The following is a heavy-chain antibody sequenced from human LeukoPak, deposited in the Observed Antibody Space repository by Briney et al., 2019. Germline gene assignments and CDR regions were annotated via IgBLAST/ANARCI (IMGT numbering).Heavy chain of an antibody. Sequence: GASVKVSCKASGYTFTGYYLQWVRQAPGKWLEWMGGFDPEDGETIYAQKFQGRVTMTEDTSTDTAYMELSSLRSEDTAVYYCAKHLPIFGVVIIGAFDIWGQGTMVTVSS. V-gene: IGHV1-24*01. CDR1: GYTFTGYY. D-gene: IGHD3-3*01. J-gene: IGHJ3*02. CDR3: AKHLPIFGVVIIGAFDI. CDR2: FDPEDGET.